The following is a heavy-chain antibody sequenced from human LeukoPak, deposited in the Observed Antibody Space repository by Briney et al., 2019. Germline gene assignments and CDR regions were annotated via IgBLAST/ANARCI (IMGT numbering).Heavy chain of an antibody. CDR3: AKERVDWRYFDY. CDR2: MSFDGSHT. V-gene: IGHV3-30*18. CDR1: GFAFSRYS. D-gene: IGHD3-9*01. J-gene: IGHJ4*02. Sequence: GGSLRLSCAASGFAFSRYSMNWVRQAPGKGLERVAVMSFDGSHTYYADSVKGRFTISRDNSKNTLYLRMNSLRAEDTAVYYCAKERVDWRYFDYWGQGTLVTVSS.